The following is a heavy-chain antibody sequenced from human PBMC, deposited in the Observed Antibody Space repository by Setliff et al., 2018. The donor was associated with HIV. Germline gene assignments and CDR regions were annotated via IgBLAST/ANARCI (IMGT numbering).Heavy chain of an antibody. CDR1: GYTFTSYG. Sequence: ASVMVSCKASGYTFTSYGISWVRQAPGQGLEWMGWISAYNGNTNYAQKLQGRVTMTTDTSTSTAYMELRSLRSEDTAVYYCARGPDDYGGDDGAFDIWGQGTMVTVSS. J-gene: IGHJ3*02. CDR3: ARGPDDYGGDDGAFDI. CDR2: ISAYNGNT. V-gene: IGHV1-18*01. D-gene: IGHD4-17*01.